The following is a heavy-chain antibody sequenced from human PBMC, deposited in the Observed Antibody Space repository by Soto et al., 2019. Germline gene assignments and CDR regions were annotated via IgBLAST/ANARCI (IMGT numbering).Heavy chain of an antibody. V-gene: IGHV1-18*01. CDR2: ISAYNIDT. CDR1: GYRFETYA. J-gene: IGHJ6*02. D-gene: IGHD1-26*01. Sequence: ASVKVSCKSSGYRFETYAMSWVRQAPGQGLEWMGWISAYNIDTFYAEKFQDRVSMTTDTSTGTAYMELRSLRSEDTAVYYCARGGLVGGYGMDVWGQGTTVTVSS. CDR3: ARGGLVGGYGMDV.